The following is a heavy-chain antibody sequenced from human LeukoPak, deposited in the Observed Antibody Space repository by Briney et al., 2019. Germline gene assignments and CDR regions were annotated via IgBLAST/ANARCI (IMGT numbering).Heavy chain of an antibody. J-gene: IGHJ4*02. CDR3: AKAPPYKKYFDY. D-gene: IGHD1-1*01. V-gene: IGHV3-23*01. Sequence: GGSLRLSCPASGFTFSSYAMSWVRQAPGKGLEWVSSISDSGSGTYYADSVKGRFTISRDNSKNTLYLQMNSLRAEDTAVYYCAKAPPYKKYFDYWGQGTLVTVSS. CDR2: ISDSGSGT. CDR1: GFTFSSYA.